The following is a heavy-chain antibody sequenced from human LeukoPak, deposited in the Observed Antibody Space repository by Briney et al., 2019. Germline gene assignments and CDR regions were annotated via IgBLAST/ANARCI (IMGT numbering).Heavy chain of an antibody. CDR2: ISWNSGSI. J-gene: IGHJ4*02. V-gene: IGHV3-9*01. Sequence: SLRLSCAASGFTFSSYAMHWVRQAPGKGLEWVSGISWNSGSIGYADSVKGRFTISRDNAKNSLYLQMNSLRTEDTALYYCARAIGVTCISTSCYSFDYWGQGTLVTVSS. CDR3: ARAIGVTCISTSCYSFDY. D-gene: IGHD2-2*02. CDR1: GFTFSSYA.